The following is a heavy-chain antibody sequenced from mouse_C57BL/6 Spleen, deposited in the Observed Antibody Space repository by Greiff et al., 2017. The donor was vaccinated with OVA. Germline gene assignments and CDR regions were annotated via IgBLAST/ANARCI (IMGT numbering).Heavy chain of an antibody. J-gene: IGHJ3*01. V-gene: IGHV5-17*01. CDR2: ISSGSSTI. Sequence: DVQLVESGGGLVKPGGSLKLSCAASGFTFSDYGMNWVRQAPEKGLEWVAYISSGSSTIYYADTVKGRFTISRDNAKNILFLQMTSLRSEDTAMYYGARNGTAYWGQGTLVTVSA. CDR1: GFTFSDYG. D-gene: IGHD1-1*01. CDR3: ARNGTAY.